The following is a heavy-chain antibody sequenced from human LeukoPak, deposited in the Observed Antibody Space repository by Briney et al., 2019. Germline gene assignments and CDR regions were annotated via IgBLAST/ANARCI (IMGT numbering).Heavy chain of an antibody. V-gene: IGHV4-34*01. CDR2: IYYSGST. Sequence: MASETLYLTCAVYGGSFSPYYWGWIRQPPGKGLEWIGSIYYSGSTYYNPSLKSRVTISVDTSKNQFSLKLSSVTAADTAVYYCARLRLGELSLYFDYWGQGTLVTVSS. D-gene: IGHD3-16*02. J-gene: IGHJ4*02. CDR1: GGSFSPYY. CDR3: ARLRLGELSLYFDY.